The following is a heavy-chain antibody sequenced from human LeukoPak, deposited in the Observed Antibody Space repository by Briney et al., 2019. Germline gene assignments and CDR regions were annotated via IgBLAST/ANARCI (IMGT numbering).Heavy chain of an antibody. D-gene: IGHD6-13*01. CDR3: ARVGGAYSSSWYSHYYYYMDV. CDR1: GFTSSNYW. Sequence: GGSLRLSCAASGFTSSNYWMTWVRQAPGKGLEWVANIKQDGSEKYYVDSVKGRFTISRDNAKNSLYLQMNSLRAEDTAVYYCARVGGAYSSSWYSHYYYYMDVWGKGTTVTISS. V-gene: IGHV3-7*01. CDR2: IKQDGSEK. J-gene: IGHJ6*03.